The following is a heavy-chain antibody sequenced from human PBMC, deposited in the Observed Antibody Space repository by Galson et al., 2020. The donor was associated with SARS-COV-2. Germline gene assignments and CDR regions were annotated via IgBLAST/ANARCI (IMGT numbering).Heavy chain of an antibody. Sequence: GGSLRLSCAASGFTFSIYAMHWVRQAPGKGLEWVAVISYDGSNKYYADSVKGRFTISRDNSKNTLFLQVNSLRPEDTAVYYCAKDLYREGPFDYWGQGTLVTVSS. V-gene: IGHV3-30*04. D-gene: IGHD4-4*01. J-gene: IGHJ4*02. CDR1: GFTFSIYA. CDR2: ISYDGSNK. CDR3: AKDLYREGPFDY.